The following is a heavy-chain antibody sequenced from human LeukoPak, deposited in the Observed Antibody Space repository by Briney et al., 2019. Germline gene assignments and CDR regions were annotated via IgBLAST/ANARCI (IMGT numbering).Heavy chain of an antibody. D-gene: IGHD3-10*01. Sequence: GRSLRLSCAVSGFTFSSYGMNWVRQAPGKGLEWVSVIYSGGNTYHAESVKGRFTISRDNSQNTLYLQMNSLRAEDTAVYYCARVGLYGSGSSRQYYFDYWGQGTLVTVSS. CDR2: IYSGGNT. J-gene: IGHJ4*02. CDR1: GFTFSSYG. V-gene: IGHV3-66*01. CDR3: ARVGLYGSGSSRQYYFDY.